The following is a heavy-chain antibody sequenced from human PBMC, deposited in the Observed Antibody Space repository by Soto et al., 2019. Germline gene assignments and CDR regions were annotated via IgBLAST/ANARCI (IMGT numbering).Heavy chain of an antibody. D-gene: IGHD6-13*01. CDR1: GGPFSGYY. Sequence: SXTLSLTCGVYGGPFSGYYWGWIRQPPGKGLECIGSIYYSGSTYYNPSLKSRVTISVDTSKNQFSLKLSSVTAADTAVYYCARHSSRNGMDVWGQGTTVTVSS. V-gene: IGHV4-39*01. CDR3: ARHSSRNGMDV. J-gene: IGHJ6*02. CDR2: IYYSGST.